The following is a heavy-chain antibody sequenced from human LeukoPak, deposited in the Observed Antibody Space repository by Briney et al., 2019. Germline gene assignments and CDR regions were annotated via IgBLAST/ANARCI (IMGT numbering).Heavy chain of an antibody. CDR1: GFAFSTYA. J-gene: IGHJ4*02. CDR2: ISGTGQST. Sequence: LTGGSLRLSCAAPGFAFSTYAVNWVRQAPGKGLEWVSGISGTGQSTHYADSVRGRFTISRDNSENTVNLQMNSLRGEDTALYYCAKGKSSSVRNYFDYWGQGTLVTVSS. CDR3: AKGKSSSVRNYFDY. V-gene: IGHV3-23*01. D-gene: IGHD6-19*01.